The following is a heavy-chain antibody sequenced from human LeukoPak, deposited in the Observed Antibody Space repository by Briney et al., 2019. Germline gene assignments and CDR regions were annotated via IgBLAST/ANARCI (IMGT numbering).Heavy chain of an antibody. CDR2: IYYSGNT. J-gene: IGHJ4*02. CDR3: ARSLTGYYIETIDY. Sequence: SETLSLTCTVSGGSISSSRYYWGWIRQPPGKGLEWIGIIYYSGNTYYNPSLKSRVTISVDTSKNQFSLELSSVTAADTAVYFCARSLTGYYIETIDYWGQGTLVTVSS. V-gene: IGHV4-39*01. CDR1: GGSISSSRYY. D-gene: IGHD3-9*01.